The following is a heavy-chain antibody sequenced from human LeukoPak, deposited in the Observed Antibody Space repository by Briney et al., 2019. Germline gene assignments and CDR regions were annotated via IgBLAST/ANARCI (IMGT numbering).Heavy chain of an antibody. V-gene: IGHV3-72*01. Sequence: GGSLRLSCAVSGFTFSDHFLDWVRQAPGKGLEWVGRSRNKAKSYTTEYAASVKGRFTISRDDSKNSLYLQMNSLKTEGTAVYYCVRVGSVAGSDYLDYWGQGTLVTVSS. CDR2: SRNKAKSYTT. D-gene: IGHD6-19*01. CDR3: VRVGSVAGSDYLDY. J-gene: IGHJ4*02. CDR1: GFTFSDHF.